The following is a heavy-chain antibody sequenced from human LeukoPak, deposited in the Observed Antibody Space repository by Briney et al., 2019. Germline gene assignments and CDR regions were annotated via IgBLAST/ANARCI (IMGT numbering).Heavy chain of an antibody. D-gene: IGHD1-26*01. CDR1: GGSISSGGYS. Sequence: PSETLSLTCAVSGGSISSGGYSWSWIRQPPGKGLEWIGYIYHSGSTYYNPSLKSRVTISVDRSKSQFSLKLSSVTAADTAVYYCARAWSGSYYFYAFDIWGQGTMVTVSS. V-gene: IGHV4-30-2*01. CDR3: ARAWSGSYYFYAFDI. J-gene: IGHJ3*02. CDR2: IYHSGST.